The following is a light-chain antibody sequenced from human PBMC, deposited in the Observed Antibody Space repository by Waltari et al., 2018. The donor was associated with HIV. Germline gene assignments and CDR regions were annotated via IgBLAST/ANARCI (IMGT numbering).Light chain of an antibody. V-gene: IGLV3-1*01. CDR2: KDG. J-gene: IGLJ2*01. Sequence: SYELTQPLSVSVSPGQTASIPCSGDKLGDKYACWYQQKPGQSPVLVIYKDGKRPSGIPERFSGFNSGNTATLTISGTQAMDEADYYCQAWDSDAPKVFGGGTKLTVL. CDR3: QAWDSDAPKV. CDR1: KLGDKY.